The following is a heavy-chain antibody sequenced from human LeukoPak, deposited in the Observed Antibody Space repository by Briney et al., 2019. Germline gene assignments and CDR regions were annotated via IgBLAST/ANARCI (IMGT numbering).Heavy chain of an antibody. CDR3: ARSYYDFWSGPKLTFDY. Sequence: SETLSLTCTVSGGSISSHYWSWIRQPPGKGLEWIGYIYYSGSTNYNPSLKSRVTISVDTSKNQFSLKLSSVTAADTAVYYCARSYYDFWSGPKLTFDYWGQGTLVTVSS. V-gene: IGHV4-59*11. J-gene: IGHJ4*02. CDR2: IYYSGST. CDR1: GGSISSHY. D-gene: IGHD3-3*01.